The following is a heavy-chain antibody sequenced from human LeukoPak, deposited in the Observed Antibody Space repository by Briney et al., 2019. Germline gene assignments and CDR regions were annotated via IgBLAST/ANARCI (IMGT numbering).Heavy chain of an antibody. V-gene: IGHV4-4*02. CDR1: GGPISSSNW. J-gene: IGHJ4*02. CDR2: IYQSGST. Sequence: PSGTLSLTSPASGGPISSSNWGSWVPQPPGKGLEWIGEIYQSGSTNYNPSLKSRVTISVDKSKSQFSLKLSSVTAADTAVYYCARAHSGSFPGPFDYWGQGTLVTVSS. CDR3: ARAHSGSFPGPFDY. D-gene: IGHD1-26*01.